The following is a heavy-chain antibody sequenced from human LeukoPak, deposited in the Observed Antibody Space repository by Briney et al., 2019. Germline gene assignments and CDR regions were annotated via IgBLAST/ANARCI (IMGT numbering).Heavy chain of an antibody. V-gene: IGHV5-51*01. D-gene: IGHD3-10*01. Sequence: GESLKISCQGSGYSFTSYWIGWVRQLPGKGLEWMGIIYPDNSDTKYSPSFQGQVTISADKSINTAYLQWSSLKASDTAIYYCARENASGNSWFDPWGQGTLITVSS. CDR3: ARENASGNSWFDP. CDR2: IYPDNSDT. CDR1: GYSFTSYW. J-gene: IGHJ5*02.